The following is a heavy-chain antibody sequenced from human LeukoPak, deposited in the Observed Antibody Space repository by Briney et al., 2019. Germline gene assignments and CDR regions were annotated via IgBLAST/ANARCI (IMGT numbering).Heavy chain of an antibody. CDR1: GFTFSSYG. CDR2: IRYDGSNK. D-gene: IGHD5-12*01. J-gene: IGHJ6*03. CDR3: AKGYSGYAYYYMDV. Sequence: PVGSLRLSRAASGFTFSSYGMHWVRQAPGKGLEWVAFIRYDGSNKYYADSVKGRFTISRDNSKNTLYLQMNSLRAEDTAVYYCAKGYSGYAYYYMDVWGKGTTVTVSS. V-gene: IGHV3-30*02.